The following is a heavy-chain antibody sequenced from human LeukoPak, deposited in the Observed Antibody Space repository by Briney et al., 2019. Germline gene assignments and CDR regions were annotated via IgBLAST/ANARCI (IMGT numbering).Heavy chain of an antibody. J-gene: IGHJ4*02. V-gene: IGHV3-15*01. Sequence: GGSLRLSCAASGFAFSDAWMSWVRQAPGKGLEWVGRIKRKTDGGTTHYAAPVKGRFTISRDDSKNTLYLQMNSLKTEDTAIYYCGHNDSRSTWGQGTLVTVSS. CDR2: IKRKTDGGTT. CDR3: GHNDSRST. D-gene: IGHD2-15*01. CDR1: GFAFSDAW.